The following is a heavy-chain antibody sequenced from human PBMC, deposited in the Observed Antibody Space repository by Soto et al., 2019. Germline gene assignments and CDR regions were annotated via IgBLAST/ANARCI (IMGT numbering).Heavy chain of an antibody. CDR2: ISGSGGST. Sequence: GGSLRLSCAASGFTFSSYAMSWVRQAPGKGLEWVSAISGSGGSTYYADSVKGRFTISRDNSKNTLYLQMNSLRAEDTAVYYCAKAEGGGGYCSSTSCYDDAFDIWGQGTMVTGSS. V-gene: IGHV3-23*01. J-gene: IGHJ3*02. CDR3: AKAEGGGGYCSSTSCYDDAFDI. CDR1: GFTFSSYA. D-gene: IGHD2-2*01.